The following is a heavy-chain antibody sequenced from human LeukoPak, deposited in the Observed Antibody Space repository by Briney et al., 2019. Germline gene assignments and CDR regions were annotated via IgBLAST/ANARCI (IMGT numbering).Heavy chain of an antibody. D-gene: IGHD1-7*01. Sequence: SETLSLTCTVSGGSISSGSYYWSWIRQPAGKGLEWIGRIYTSGSTNYNPSLKSRVTISVDTSKNQFSLKLSSVTAADTAVYYCAGGQLELPDNFDYWGQGTLVTVSS. V-gene: IGHV4-61*02. CDR2: IYTSGST. CDR1: GGSISSGSYY. CDR3: AGGQLELPDNFDY. J-gene: IGHJ4*02.